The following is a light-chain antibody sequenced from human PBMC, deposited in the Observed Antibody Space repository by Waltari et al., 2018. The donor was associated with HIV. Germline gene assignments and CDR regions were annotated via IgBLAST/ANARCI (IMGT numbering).Light chain of an antibody. CDR3: QQYNNWPLT. CDR2: GAS. V-gene: IGKV3-15*01. CDR1: QSVSSN. J-gene: IGKJ2*01. Sequence: EIVMTQSPATLSVSPGERPTLSCRASQSVSSNLVWYQQKPGQAPRLLIYGASTRATGIPARFSGSGSGTEFTLTISSLQSEDFAVYYCQQYNNWPLTFGQGTKLEIK.